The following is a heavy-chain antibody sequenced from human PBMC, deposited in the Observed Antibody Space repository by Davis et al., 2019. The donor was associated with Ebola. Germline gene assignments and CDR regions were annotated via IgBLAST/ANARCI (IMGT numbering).Heavy chain of an antibody. Sequence: PGGSLRLSCAASGFTFSSYSMNWVRQAPGKGLEWVSSISSSSSYIYYADSVKGRFTISRDNAKNSLYLQMNSLRAEDTAVYYCARGGIQLWLMDYYYYGMDVWGQGTTVTVSS. CDR2: ISSSSSYI. CDR1: GFTFSSYS. CDR3: ARGGIQLWLMDYYYYGMDV. V-gene: IGHV3-21*01. D-gene: IGHD5-18*01. J-gene: IGHJ6*02.